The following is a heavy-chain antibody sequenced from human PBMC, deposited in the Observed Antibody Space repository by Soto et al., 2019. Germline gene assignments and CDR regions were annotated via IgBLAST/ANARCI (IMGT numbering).Heavy chain of an antibody. CDR1: GFTFSSYA. J-gene: IGHJ6*03. CDR3: AKDFEVGGIVVVPAAMRMGPPLGNMDV. CDR2: ISGSGGST. V-gene: IGHV3-23*01. Sequence: GGSLRLSCAASGFTFSSYAMSWVRQAPGKGLEWVSAISGSGGSTYYADSGKGRFTISRDNSKNTLYLQMNSLRAEDTAVYYCAKDFEVGGIVVVPAAMRMGPPLGNMDVWGKGTTVTVSS. D-gene: IGHD2-2*01.